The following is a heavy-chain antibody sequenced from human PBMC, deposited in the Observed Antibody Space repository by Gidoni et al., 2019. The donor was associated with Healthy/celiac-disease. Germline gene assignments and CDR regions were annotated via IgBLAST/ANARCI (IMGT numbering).Heavy chain of an antibody. CDR3: ARDHTGSYQFDY. V-gene: IGHV3-30-3*01. J-gene: IGHJ4*02. CDR1: GFTFSLYA. CDR2: ISYDGNNK. Sequence: QVQLVESGGGVVQPGRSLRLSFEASGFTFSLYAMHWVRQAPGMGLEWVAVISYDGNNKYYADSVKGRFTISRDNSQNTLYLQMNSLRAEDSAVYYCARDHTGSYQFDYWGQGTLVTVSS. D-gene: IGHD1-26*01.